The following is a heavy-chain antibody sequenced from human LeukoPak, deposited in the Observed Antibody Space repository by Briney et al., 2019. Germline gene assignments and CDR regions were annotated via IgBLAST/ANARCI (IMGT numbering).Heavy chain of an antibody. CDR2: IYYSGST. CDR1: GGSISSSSYY. J-gene: IGHJ5*02. V-gene: IGHV4-39*01. CDR3: ARSHRIVGAIHNWFDP. D-gene: IGHD1-26*01. Sequence: PSETLSLTCTVSGGSISSSSYYWGWIRQPPGKGLEWIGSIYYSGSTYYNPSLKSRVTISVDTSKNQFSLKLGSVTAADTAVYYCARSHRIVGAIHNWFDPWGQGTLVTVSS.